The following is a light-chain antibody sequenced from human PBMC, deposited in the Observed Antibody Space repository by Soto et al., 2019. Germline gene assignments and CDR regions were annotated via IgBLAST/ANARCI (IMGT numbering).Light chain of an antibody. V-gene: IGKV3-11*01. CDR1: QSASNS. J-gene: IGKJ5*01. Sequence: EIVLTQSPATLSLSPGERVTPSCRASQSASNSLAWYQQKPGQPPRLLIYDVSNRATGIPARFSGSGSGTDFTLTITSLEPEDFAVYFCHQRYNWPRVTFGQGTRLEIK. CDR3: HQRYNWPRVT. CDR2: DVS.